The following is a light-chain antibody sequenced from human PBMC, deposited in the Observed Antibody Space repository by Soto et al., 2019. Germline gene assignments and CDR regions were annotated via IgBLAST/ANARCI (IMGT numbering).Light chain of an antibody. CDR3: QQYNSYRA. J-gene: IGKJ1*01. Sequence: DIQMTQSPSTLSASVGDRVTITCRASQSIDTWLAWHQQTPGQVPKLLISKASSLERGVPSRFSGSGSGTEFTRTISSLQPDDSATYYCQQYNSYRAFGQGTQVEI. CDR2: KAS. V-gene: IGKV1-5*03. CDR1: QSIDTW.